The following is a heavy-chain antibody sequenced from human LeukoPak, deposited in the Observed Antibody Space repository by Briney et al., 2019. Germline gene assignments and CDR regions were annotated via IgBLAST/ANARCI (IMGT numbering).Heavy chain of an antibody. V-gene: IGHV1-18*01. Sequence: ASGKLSCKASGYTFTSSGISWVRQAPGQGLEWMGWISAYNGNTNYAQKLQGRVTMTTDTSTSTAYMELRSLRSDDTAVYYCARDLRRFKARGVHFDYWGQGTLATVSS. D-gene: IGHD3-10*01. CDR1: GYTFTSSG. J-gene: IGHJ4*02. CDR3: ARDLRRFKARGVHFDY. CDR2: ISAYNGNT.